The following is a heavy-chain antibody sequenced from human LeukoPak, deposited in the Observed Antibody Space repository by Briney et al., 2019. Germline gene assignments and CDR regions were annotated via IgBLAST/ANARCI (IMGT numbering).Heavy chain of an antibody. CDR2: ISYDGSNK. CDR1: GFTFSSYG. J-gene: IGHJ4*02. D-gene: IGHD2-15*01. V-gene: IGHV3-30*18. Sequence: GGSLRLSCAASGFTFSSYGMHWVRQAPGKGLEWVAVISYDGSNKYYADSVKGRFTISRDNSKNTLYLQVNSLRAEDTAVYYCAKDAPYCSGGSCPWDYWGQGTLVTVSS. CDR3: AKDAPYCSGGSCPWDY.